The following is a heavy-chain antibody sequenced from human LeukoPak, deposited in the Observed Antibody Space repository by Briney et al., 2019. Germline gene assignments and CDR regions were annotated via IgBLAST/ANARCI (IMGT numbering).Heavy chain of an antibody. Sequence: PSETLSLTCTVSGGSISCGDYYWSWIRQPPGKGLKWIGYIFYSGNTYYNPSLKSRVTISVDTSMNQFSLKLSFVTTADTAVYYCARALGYCSGGSCTRGYNWFDPWGQGTLVTVPS. J-gene: IGHJ5*02. D-gene: IGHD2-15*01. CDR1: GGSISCGDYY. CDR3: ARALGYCSGGSCTRGYNWFDP. V-gene: IGHV4-30-4*01. CDR2: IFYSGNT.